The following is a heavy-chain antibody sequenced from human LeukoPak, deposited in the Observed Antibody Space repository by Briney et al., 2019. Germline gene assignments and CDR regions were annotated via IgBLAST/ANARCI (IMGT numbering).Heavy chain of an antibody. Sequence: GASVKVSCKASGYTFTSYGISWVRQAPGQGLEWMGWISAYNGNTNYAQKLQGRVTMTTDTSTSTAYMELRSLRSDDTAVYYCARARIFGVVTPDWFDPWGQGTLVTVSP. D-gene: IGHD3-3*01. CDR1: GYTFTSYG. CDR2: ISAYNGNT. V-gene: IGHV1-18*01. J-gene: IGHJ5*02. CDR3: ARARIFGVVTPDWFDP.